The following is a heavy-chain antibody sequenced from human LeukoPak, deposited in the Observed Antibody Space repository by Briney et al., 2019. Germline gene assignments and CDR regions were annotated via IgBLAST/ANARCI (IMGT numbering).Heavy chain of an antibody. CDR1: GLSFSTYW. V-gene: IGHV3-7*02. J-gene: IGHJ4*02. CDR2: IKRDGSET. Sequence: GGSLRLSCAASGLSFSTYWLSWVRQAQGKGLEWVANIKRDGSETYYLDSVKGRFTISRDNAKKSLYLQMNSLRAEDTAVFYCASFNFGSGSHDHWGQGTLVTVSS. D-gene: IGHD3-10*01. CDR3: ASFNFGSGSHDH.